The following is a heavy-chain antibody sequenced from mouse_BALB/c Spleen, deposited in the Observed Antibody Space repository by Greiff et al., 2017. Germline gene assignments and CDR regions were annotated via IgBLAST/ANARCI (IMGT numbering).Heavy chain of an antibody. J-gene: IGHJ3*01. CDR3: ARHPFYDGYFAY. CDR1: GFAFSSYD. V-gene: IGHV5-12-1*01. CDR2: ISSGGGST. D-gene: IGHD2-3*01. Sequence: EVKLMESGGGLVKPGGSLKLSCAASGFAFSSYDMSWVRQTPEKRLEWVAYISSGGGSTYYPDTVKGRFTISRDNAKNTLYLQMSSLKSEDTAMYYCARHPFYDGYFAYWGQGTLVTVSA.